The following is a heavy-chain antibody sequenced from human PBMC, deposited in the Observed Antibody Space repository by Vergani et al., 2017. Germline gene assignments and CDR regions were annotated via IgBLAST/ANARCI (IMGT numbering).Heavy chain of an antibody. CDR1: GGSISSSSYY. V-gene: IGHV4-61*01. D-gene: IGHD3-9*01. CDR3: AGVMYRDEASTGYRLEGMDI. CDR2: IYSTGST. J-gene: IGHJ6*02. Sequence: QVQLQESGPGLVKPSETLSLTCTVSGGSISSSSYYWGWIRQPPGKGLEWIGYIYSTGSTNYNPSLNSRVTMSVDTSKNQFSLKLRSVTAADTAVYFCAGVMYRDEASTGYRLEGMDIWGQGTTVTISS.